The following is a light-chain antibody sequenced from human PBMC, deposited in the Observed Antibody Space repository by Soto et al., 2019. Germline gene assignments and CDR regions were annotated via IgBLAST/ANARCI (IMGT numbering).Light chain of an antibody. V-gene: IGKV3-11*01. J-gene: IGKJ5*01. CDR1: QNVSTS. Sequence: DIVLAQSPATLSLSPGERATLSCRASQNVSTSLAWYQHKPGQGPRLLIDDASDRATGIPARFSGSGSGTDFTLTISSLEPEDFAVYYCQHRSTFGQGTRLEI. CDR3: QHRST. CDR2: DAS.